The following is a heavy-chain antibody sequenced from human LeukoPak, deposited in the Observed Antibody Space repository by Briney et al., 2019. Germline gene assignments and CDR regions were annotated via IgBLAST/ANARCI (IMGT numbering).Heavy chain of an antibody. CDR2: ISYSGST. CDR1: GDSISGYY. Sequence: SETLPLTCTVSGDSISGYYWSWIRQPPGKRLEWIGHISYSGSTNYNPSLKSRVTISLDTSKNQFSLKLSSVTTADTAVYYCAKSVVTLYWYFDLWGRGTLVTVSS. D-gene: IGHD4-23*01. CDR3: AKSVVTLYWYFDL. V-gene: IGHV4-59*01. J-gene: IGHJ2*01.